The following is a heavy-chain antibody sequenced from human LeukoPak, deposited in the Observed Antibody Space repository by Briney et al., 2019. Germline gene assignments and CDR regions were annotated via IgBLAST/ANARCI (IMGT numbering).Heavy chain of an antibody. V-gene: IGHV3-21*01. CDR3: ARGGRLLDY. CDR1: GFTFSGYS. J-gene: IGHJ4*02. D-gene: IGHD5-12*01. Sequence: GGSLRLSCAASGFTFSGYSMNWVRQAPGKGLEWVSSIRGGSSNIYYADSLKGRFTISRDNAKNTLYLQMNSLRAEYTAVYYCARGGRLLDYWGQGTLVTVSS. CDR2: IRGGSSNI.